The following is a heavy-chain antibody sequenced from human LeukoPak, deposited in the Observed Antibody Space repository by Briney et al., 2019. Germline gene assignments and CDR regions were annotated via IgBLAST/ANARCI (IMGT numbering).Heavy chain of an antibody. CDR2: ISGSGGST. D-gene: IGHD2-15*01. CDR1: GFTFSSYA. V-gene: IGHV3-23*01. CDR3: VKLVAATNDALDI. J-gene: IGHJ3*02. Sequence: GGSLRLSCAASGFTFSSYAMSWVRQAPGKGLEWVSAISGSGGSTYYADSVKGRFTISRDNSKNTLYLQMSSLRAEDTAVYYCVKLVAATNDALDIWGQGTMVTVSS.